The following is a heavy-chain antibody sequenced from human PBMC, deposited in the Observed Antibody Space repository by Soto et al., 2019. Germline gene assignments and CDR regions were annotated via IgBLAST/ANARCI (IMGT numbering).Heavy chain of an antibody. J-gene: IGHJ4*02. D-gene: IGHD3-10*01. V-gene: IGHV3-23*01. CDR1: GLTFGIRA. CDR2: ITDTGGDA. Sequence: GVLRLSCVASGLTFGIRAMSWVRQAPGEGLQWVSTITDTGGDAKYADSVRGRFVISRDNSKKTLYLQMTSLTAEDSAMYFCARGSTDSYPGSRIFDFWGRGTLVTVSS. CDR3: ARGSTDSYPGSRIFDF.